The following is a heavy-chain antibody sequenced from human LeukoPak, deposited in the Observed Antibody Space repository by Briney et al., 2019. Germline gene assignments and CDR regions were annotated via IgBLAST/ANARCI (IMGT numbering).Heavy chain of an antibody. CDR1: GFTFSSYS. V-gene: IGHV3-21*01. CDR3: AREASVGAISRQTGAFDI. Sequence: PGGSLRLSCAASGFTFSSYSMNWVRQAPGKGLEWVSSISSSSSYIYYADSVKGRFTISRDNAKNSLYLQMNSLRAEDTAVYYCAREASVGAISRQTGAFDIWGQGTMVTVSS. J-gene: IGHJ3*02. D-gene: IGHD1-26*01. CDR2: ISSSSSYI.